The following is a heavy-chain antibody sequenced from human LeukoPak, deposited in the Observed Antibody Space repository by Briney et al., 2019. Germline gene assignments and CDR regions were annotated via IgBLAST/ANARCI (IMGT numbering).Heavy chain of an antibody. CDR3: ARGSSRDGYNYDFDY. D-gene: IGHD5-24*01. J-gene: IGHJ4*02. CDR1: GFTVSSNY. V-gene: IGHV3-53*01. CDR2: IYSGGST. Sequence: PGGSLRLSCAASGFTVSSNYMSWVRQAPGKGLEWVSVIYSGGSTYYADSVKGRFTISRDNSKNTLYLQMNSLRAEDTAVYYCARGSSRDGYNYDFDYWGQGTLVTVSS.